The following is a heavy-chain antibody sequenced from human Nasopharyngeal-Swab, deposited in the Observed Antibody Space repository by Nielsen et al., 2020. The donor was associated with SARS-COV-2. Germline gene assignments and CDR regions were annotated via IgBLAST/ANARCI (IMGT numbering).Heavy chain of an antibody. CDR3: AKFTMHSFGYD. V-gene: IGHV3-23*01. J-gene: IGHJ4*02. CDR2: ISGSGANT. D-gene: IGHD5-18*01. CDR1: GFTFSTYA. Sequence: GGSLRLSCAASGFTFSTYAMAWVRQAPGKGLEWVSGISGSGANTYYADSVKGRFTISRDKSKNTLYLQMNSLRVEDTAIYYCAKFTMHSFGYDWGQGTLVTVSS.